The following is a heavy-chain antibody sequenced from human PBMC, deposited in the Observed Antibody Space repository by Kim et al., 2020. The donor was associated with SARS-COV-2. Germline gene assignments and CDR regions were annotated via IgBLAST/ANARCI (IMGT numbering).Heavy chain of an antibody. V-gene: IGHV3-30*18. CDR1: GFIFTSYG. CDR2: ISSDGVYR. CDR3: AKRRDPKGGLDD. J-gene: IGHJ6*02. Sequence: GGSLRLSCAASGFIFTSYGMYWVRQAPGKGLEWVAAISSDGVYRHYAESVKGRFTISRDDSKNTLFLQMNSLRVEETAVYYCAKRRDPKGGLDDWGQGTTVTVS.